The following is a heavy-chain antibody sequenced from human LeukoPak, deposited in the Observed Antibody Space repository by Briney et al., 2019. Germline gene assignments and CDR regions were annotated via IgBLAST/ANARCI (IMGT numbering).Heavy chain of an antibody. V-gene: IGHV4-59*08. CDR2: IYYTGST. D-gene: IGHD3-9*01. Sequence: SETLSLTCTVSGASMSDYYWSWIRQPPGKGLEWIGYIYYTGSTNYNPSLKSRVTMSVETSKNQISLRLSSVTAADSAVYYCVRRVRYFGQNDYWGQGTLVTVSS. CDR3: VRRVRYFGQNDY. J-gene: IGHJ4*02. CDR1: GASMSDYY.